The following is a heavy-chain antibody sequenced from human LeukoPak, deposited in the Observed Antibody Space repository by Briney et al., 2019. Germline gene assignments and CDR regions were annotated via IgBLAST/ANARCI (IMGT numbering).Heavy chain of an antibody. V-gene: IGHV6-1*01. Sequence: SQTLSLTCALSGDSVSSNSAAWNWLRQSPSRGLEWLVRTYYRSKLFDDYAVSVKSRININPDTSKNQFSLQLNSVTPEDTAVYYCARHGWGSAGWFDPWGQGTLVTVSS. J-gene: IGHJ5*02. D-gene: IGHD7-27*01. CDR3: ARHGWGSAGWFDP. CDR2: TYYRSKLFD. CDR1: GDSVSSNSAA.